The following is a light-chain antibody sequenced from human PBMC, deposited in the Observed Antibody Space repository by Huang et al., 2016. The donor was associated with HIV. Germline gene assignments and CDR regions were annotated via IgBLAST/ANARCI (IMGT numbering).Light chain of an antibody. J-gene: IGKJ1*01. Sequence: AIQMTQSPSSLSASVGDRVTITGRASQGITDALAWYQQKPGKAPKLLISGASTLRSGVPSRFSGSGSRTDFTLTISSLQPEDYATYYCLQDHNYPRTFGQGTKVEI. CDR3: LQDHNYPRT. CDR1: QGITDA. CDR2: GAS. V-gene: IGKV1-6*01.